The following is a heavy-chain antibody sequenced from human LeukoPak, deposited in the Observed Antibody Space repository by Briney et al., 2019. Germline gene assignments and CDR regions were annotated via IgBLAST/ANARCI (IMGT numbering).Heavy chain of an antibody. D-gene: IGHD6-19*01. CDR3: AKEPPGYSSGSNDY. CDR2: ISWNSGNI. V-gene: IGHV3-9*01. CDR1: GFTFDDYA. J-gene: IGHJ4*02. Sequence: PGGSLRLSCAASGFTFDDYAMHWVRQAPGKGLEWVSGISWNSGNIGYADSVKGRFTISRDNAKNSLYLQMNSLRAEDTALYYCAKEPPGYSSGSNDYWGQGTLVTVSS.